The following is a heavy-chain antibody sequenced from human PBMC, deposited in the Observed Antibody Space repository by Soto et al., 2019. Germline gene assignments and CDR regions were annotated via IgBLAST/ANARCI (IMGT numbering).Heavy chain of an antibody. J-gene: IGHJ4*02. CDR3: ATRKYCPSTTCFDY. D-gene: IGHD2-2*01. CDR1: GYTFTSYA. CDR2: INAGNGNT. Sequence: ASVKVSCKASGYTFTSYAMHWVRQAHGQRLEWMGWINAGNGNTKYSQKFQGRFTISRDTSKNTLYLQMSSLRAEDTAIYYCATRKYCPSTTCFDYWGQGTQVTVS. V-gene: IGHV1-3*01.